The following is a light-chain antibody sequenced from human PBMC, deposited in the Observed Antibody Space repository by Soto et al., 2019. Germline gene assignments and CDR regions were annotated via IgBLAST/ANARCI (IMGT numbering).Light chain of an antibody. CDR1: SSDVGGYNY. CDR3: AAWDDSLSVF. CDR2: EVS. Sequence: QSALTQPASVSGSPGQSITISCTGTSSDVGGYNYVSWYQQHPGKAPKLMIYEVSNRPSGVPDRFSGSKSGTSASLAISGLRSEDEADYYCAAWDDSLSVFFGGGTKVTVL. J-gene: IGLJ2*01. V-gene: IGLV2-14*01.